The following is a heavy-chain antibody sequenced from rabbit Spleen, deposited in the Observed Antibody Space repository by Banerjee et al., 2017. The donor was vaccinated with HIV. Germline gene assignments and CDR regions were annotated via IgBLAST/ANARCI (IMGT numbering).Heavy chain of an antibody. V-gene: IGHV1S45*01. CDR3: ARSTSAAYDL. D-gene: IGHD6-1*01. Sequence: QEQLEESGGDLVKPGASLTLTCKASGFSFSGGYNMCWVRQAPGKGLEWIACIYTGSSGSTAYASWAKGRFTISTASATTVTLQMTSLTAADTATYFCARSTSAAYDLWGPGTLVTVS. CDR2: IYTGSSGST. CDR1: GFSFSGGYN. J-gene: IGHJ4*01.